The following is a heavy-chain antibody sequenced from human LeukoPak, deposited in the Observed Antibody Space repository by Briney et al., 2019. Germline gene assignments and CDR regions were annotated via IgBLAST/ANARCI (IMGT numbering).Heavy chain of an antibody. CDR1: GYTFTGYY. CDR3: ARDISLAYHGSGSCGDY. Sequence: ASVKVSCKASGYTFTGYYMHWVRQAPGQGLEWMGIINPSGGSTSYAQKFQGRVTMTRDTSTSTVYMELSSLRSGDTAVYYCARDISLAYHGSGSCGDYWGQGTLVTVSS. CDR2: INPSGGST. D-gene: IGHD3-10*01. V-gene: IGHV1-46*01. J-gene: IGHJ4*02.